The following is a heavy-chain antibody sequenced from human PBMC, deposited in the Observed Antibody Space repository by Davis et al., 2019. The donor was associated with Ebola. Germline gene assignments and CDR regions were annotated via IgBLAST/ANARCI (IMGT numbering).Heavy chain of an antibody. CDR1: GGSFSGYY. V-gene: IGHV4-59*01. CDR2: IYYSGST. J-gene: IGHJ6*02. CDR3: ARAWYSSWYPYYYYGMDV. D-gene: IGHD6-13*01. Sequence: GSLRLSCAVYGGSFSGYYWSWIRQPPGKGLEWIGYIYYSGSTNYNPSLKSRVTISVDTSKNQFSLKLSSVTAADTAVYYCARAWYSSWYPYYYYGMDVWGQGTTVTVSS.